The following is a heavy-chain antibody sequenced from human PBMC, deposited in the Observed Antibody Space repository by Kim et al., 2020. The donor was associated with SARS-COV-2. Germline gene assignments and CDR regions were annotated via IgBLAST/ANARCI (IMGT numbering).Heavy chain of an antibody. CDR2: IGTAGDT. CDR3: ARLSWYGGGDAFDI. V-gene: IGHV3-13*04. J-gene: IGHJ3*02. Sequence: GGSLRLSCAASGFTFSSYDMHWVRQATGKGLEWISAIGTAGDTYYPGSVKGRFTISRENAKNSLYLQMNSLRAGDTAVYYCARLSWYGGGDAFDIWGQGTMVTVSS. CDR1: GFTFSSYD. D-gene: IGHD6-13*01.